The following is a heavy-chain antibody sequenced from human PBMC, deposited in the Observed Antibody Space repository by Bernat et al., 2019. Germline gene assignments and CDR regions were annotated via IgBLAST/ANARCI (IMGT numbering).Heavy chain of an antibody. Sequence: EVQLVETGGGLIQPGGSLRLSCAASGFTVSSNYMSWVRQAPGKGLEWVSVIYSGGSTYYADSVKGQFTISRDNSKNTLYLQMNSLRAEDTAVYYCARDDTTVTGYYWGQGTLVTVSS. CDR3: ARDDTTVTGYY. D-gene: IGHD4-17*01. CDR1: GFTVSSNY. J-gene: IGHJ4*02. V-gene: IGHV3-53*02. CDR2: IYSGGST.